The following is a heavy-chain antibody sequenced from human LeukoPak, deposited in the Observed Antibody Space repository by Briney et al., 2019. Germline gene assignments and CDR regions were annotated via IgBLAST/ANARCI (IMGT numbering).Heavy chain of an antibody. J-gene: IGHJ5*02. CDR2: ISYDGSNK. CDR1: GFTFSSYA. V-gene: IGHV3-30-3*01. CDR3: AKAPYSGSYSYNWFDP. Sequence: GGSLRLSCAASGFTFSSYAMHWVRQAPGKGLEWVAVISYDGSNKYYADSVKGRFTISRDNSKNTLYLQMNSLRAEDTAVYYCAKAPYSGSYSYNWFDPWGQGTLVTVSS. D-gene: IGHD1-26*01.